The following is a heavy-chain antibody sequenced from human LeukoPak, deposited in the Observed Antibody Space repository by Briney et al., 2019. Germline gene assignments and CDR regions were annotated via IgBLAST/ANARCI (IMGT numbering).Heavy chain of an antibody. CDR2: ISGSGIST. D-gene: IGHD6-13*01. V-gene: IGHV3-23*01. CDR1: GFIFSSYA. CDR3: AKDLLAAAGNDAFDI. Sequence: PGGSLRLSCAASGFIFSSYAMTWVRQAPGKGLEWVSGISGSGISTYYADSVKGRFTISRDNSKNTLYMQMNSLSAEDTAIYYCAKDLLAAAGNDAFDIWGQGTMVTVSS. J-gene: IGHJ3*02.